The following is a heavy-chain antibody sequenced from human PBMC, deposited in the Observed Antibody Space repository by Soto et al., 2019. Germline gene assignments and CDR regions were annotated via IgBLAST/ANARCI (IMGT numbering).Heavy chain of an antibody. CDR3: AKLTYYYDSSGHSY. Sequence: PGGSLRLSCVASGFTFTTYWMTWVRQAPGKGLEWVANINVDGSNTYYVGSVRGRFTISRDNAKNTLYLQMNSLRAEDTAVYYCAKLTYYYDSSGHSYWGQGTLVTVSS. V-gene: IGHV3-7*01. J-gene: IGHJ4*02. CDR2: INVDGSNT. D-gene: IGHD3-22*01. CDR1: GFTFTTYW.